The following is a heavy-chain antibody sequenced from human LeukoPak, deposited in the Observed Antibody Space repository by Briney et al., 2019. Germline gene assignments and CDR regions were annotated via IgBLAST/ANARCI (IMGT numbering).Heavy chain of an antibody. Sequence: SETLSLTCTVSGGSISSGGYYWSWIRQHPGKGLEWIGYIYYSGSTYYNPSLKSRVTISVDTSKNQFSLKLSSVTAADTAVYYCARVEYNWNDFDYWGQGTLVTVSS. CDR2: IYYSGST. J-gene: IGHJ4*02. V-gene: IGHV4-31*03. D-gene: IGHD1-20*01. CDR1: GGSISSGGYY. CDR3: ARVEYNWNDFDY.